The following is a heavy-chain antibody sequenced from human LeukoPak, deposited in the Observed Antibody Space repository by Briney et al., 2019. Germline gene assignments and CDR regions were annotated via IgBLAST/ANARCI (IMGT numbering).Heavy chain of an antibody. Sequence: GGSLRLSCAASGFTFSNYDMHWVRQATGKGLEWVSAIGTAGDSYYSGSVKGRFTISRENAKNSLYLQMNSLKAGDTAVYYCARGGWFGELLRPFDYWGQGSLVTVSS. V-gene: IGHV3-13*01. CDR1: GFTFSNYD. CDR3: ARGGWFGELLRPFDY. CDR2: IGTAGDS. J-gene: IGHJ4*02. D-gene: IGHD3-10*01.